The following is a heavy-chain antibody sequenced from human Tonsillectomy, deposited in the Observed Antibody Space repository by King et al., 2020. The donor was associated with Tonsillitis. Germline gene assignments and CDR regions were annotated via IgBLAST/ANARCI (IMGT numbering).Heavy chain of an antibody. V-gene: IGHV3-23*04. CDR2: ISGSGGNT. CDR1: GFTFNDYA. J-gene: IGHJ3*01. D-gene: IGHD3-3*01. Sequence: QLVQSGGGLVQPGGSLRLSCAASGFTFNDYAMSWVRQAPGKGLEWVSTISGSGGNTYYADSVKGRFTISRDNSKNTLYLQMNSLRAEDTAVYYCAKTYYDFWSGFTAGAFDVWGQGTMVTVSS. CDR3: AKTYYDFWSGFTAGAFDV.